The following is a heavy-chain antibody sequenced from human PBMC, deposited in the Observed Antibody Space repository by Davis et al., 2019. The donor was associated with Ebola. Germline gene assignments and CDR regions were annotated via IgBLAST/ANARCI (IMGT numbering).Heavy chain of an antibody. CDR3: ASGDSYDY. CDR1: GFTFSSYA. CDR2: ISYDGSNK. Sequence: GESLKISCAASGFTFSSYAMHWVRQAPGKGLEWVAVISYDGSNKYYADSVKGRFTISRDNSKNTLYLQMNSLRAEDTAVYYCASGDSYDYWGQGTLVTVSS. D-gene: IGHD2-21*02. J-gene: IGHJ4*02. V-gene: IGHV3-30-3*01.